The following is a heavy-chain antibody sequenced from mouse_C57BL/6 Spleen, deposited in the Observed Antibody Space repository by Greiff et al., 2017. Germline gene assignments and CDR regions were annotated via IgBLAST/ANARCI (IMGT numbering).Heavy chain of an antibody. J-gene: IGHJ1*03. Sequence: QVQLQQPGAELVRPGTSVKLSCKASGYTFTSYWMHWVKQRPGQGLEWIGVIDPSDSYTNYNQKFKGKATLTVDTSSSTAYMQLSSLTSEDSAVYYCERVQGSSGDFDVWGTGTTVTVSS. D-gene: IGHD1-3*01. CDR3: ERVQGSSGDFDV. V-gene: IGHV1-59*01. CDR2: IDPSDSYT. CDR1: GYTFTSYW.